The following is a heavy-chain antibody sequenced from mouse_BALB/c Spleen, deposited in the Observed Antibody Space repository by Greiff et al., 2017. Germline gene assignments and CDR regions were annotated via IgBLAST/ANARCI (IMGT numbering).Heavy chain of an antibody. Sequence: EVKLMESGAELMKPGASVKISCKTSGYTFTEYTMHWVKQSHGKSLEWIGGINPNNGGTSYNQKFKGKATLTVDKSSSTAYMELRSLTSEDSAVYYCARSRYYGSSPYAMDYWGQGTSVTVSS. V-gene: IGHV1-18*01. CDR2: INPNNGGT. J-gene: IGHJ4*01. D-gene: IGHD1-1*01. CDR3: ARSRYYGSSPYAMDY. CDR1: GYTFTEYT.